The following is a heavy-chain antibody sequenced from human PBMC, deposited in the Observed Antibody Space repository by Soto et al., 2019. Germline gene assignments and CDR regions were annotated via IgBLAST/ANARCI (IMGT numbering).Heavy chain of an antibody. CDR1: GYAFTGYY. CDR2: INPNSGGT. CDR3: AREIPDYYGSGSYYIRYFDY. J-gene: IGHJ4*02. V-gene: IGHV1-2*02. D-gene: IGHD3-10*01. Sequence: ASVKVSCKASGYAFTGYYMHWVRQAPGQGLEWMGWINPNSGGTNYAQKFQGRVTMTRDTSISTAYMELSRLRSDDTAVYYCAREIPDYYGSGSYYIRYFDYWGQGTLVTVSS.